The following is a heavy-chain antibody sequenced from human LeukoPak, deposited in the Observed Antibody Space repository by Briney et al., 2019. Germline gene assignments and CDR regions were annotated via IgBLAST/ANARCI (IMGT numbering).Heavy chain of an antibody. V-gene: IGHV3-30*02. Sequence: QPGGSLRLSCAASGFIFSSYDMHGVRQAPGKGLEWVAFIRYDGGNKYYADSVKGRFTISRDNSKNTLYLQMNSLRAEDTAVYYCAKGDRGGYSSVFDYWGQGTLVTVSS. CDR2: IRYDGGNK. D-gene: IGHD6-19*01. CDR3: AKGDRGGYSSVFDY. CDR1: GFIFSSYD. J-gene: IGHJ4*02.